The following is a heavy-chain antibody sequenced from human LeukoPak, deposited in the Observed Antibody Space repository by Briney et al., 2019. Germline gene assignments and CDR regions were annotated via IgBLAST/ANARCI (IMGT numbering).Heavy chain of an antibody. CDR3: AKDLRRGVTMVRGVPFDY. J-gene: IGHJ4*02. Sequence: GGSLRLSCAASGFTFSSYGMSWVRQAPGKGLEWVSAISGSGGSTYYADSVKGRFTISRDNSKNTLYLQMNSLRAEDTAVYYCAKDLRRGVTMVRGVPFDYWGQGTLVTVSS. V-gene: IGHV3-23*01. CDR2: ISGSGGST. D-gene: IGHD3-10*01. CDR1: GFTFSSYG.